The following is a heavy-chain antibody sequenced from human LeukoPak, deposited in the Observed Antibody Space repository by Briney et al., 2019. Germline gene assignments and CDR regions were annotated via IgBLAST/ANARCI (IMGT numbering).Heavy chain of an antibody. J-gene: IGHJ2*01. CDR2: IKQDGSEK. CDR1: GFTFSSYW. D-gene: IGHD4-23*01. V-gene: IGHV3-7*04. CDR3: ARGPPSIYGGVNWYFDL. Sequence: GGSLRLSCAASGFTFSSYWMIWVRQAPGKGLEWVANIKQDGSEKYYVDSVKGRFTISRDNAKNSLYLQMNSLRAEDTAVYSCARGPPSIYGGVNWYFDLWGRATLVTVSS.